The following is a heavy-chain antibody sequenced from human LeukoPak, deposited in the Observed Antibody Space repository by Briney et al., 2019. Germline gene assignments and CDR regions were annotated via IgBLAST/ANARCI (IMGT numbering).Heavy chain of an antibody. V-gene: IGHV3-7*04. D-gene: IGHD3-9*01. CDR3: ARHKSDWLSTGAPMDL. CDR2: IKDDGSEK. J-gene: IGHJ6*02. Sequence: GGSLRLSCADSGLAFRRFWMSWVRQAPGKGLEWVANIKDDGSEKYYVDSVKGRFTISRDNAKNSLYLQMTSLRAEDTAVYYCARHKSDWLSTGAPMDLWGQGTTVTVSS. CDR1: GLAFRRFW.